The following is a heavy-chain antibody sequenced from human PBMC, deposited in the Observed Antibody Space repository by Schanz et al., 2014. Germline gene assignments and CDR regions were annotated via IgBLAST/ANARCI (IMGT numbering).Heavy chain of an antibody. Sequence: EVQLLESGGGLVRPGGSLRLSCAASGFTFSNYAMSWVRQAPGKGLEWVSVIYSGIGAYYADSVKDRFTVSRDNSENTLYLQMNSLSADDTAVFYCAKGMGYCSGGTCYDYYYYGLDVWGQGTTVTVSS. CDR3: AKGMGYCSGGTCYDYYYYGLDV. D-gene: IGHD2-15*01. CDR1: GFTFSNYA. CDR2: IYSGIGA. V-gene: IGHV3-23*03. J-gene: IGHJ6*02.